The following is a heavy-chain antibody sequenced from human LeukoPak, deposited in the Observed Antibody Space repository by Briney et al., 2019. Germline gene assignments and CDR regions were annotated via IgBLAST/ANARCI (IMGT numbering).Heavy chain of an antibody. V-gene: IGHV3-21*04. Sequence: GGSLRLSCAASGFTFSSYSMNWVRQAPGKGLEWVSSISSSSSYIYYADSVKGRFTISRDNAKNSLYLQMNSLRAEDTALYYCAKDTGGTVAGTGDYWGQGTLVTVSS. J-gene: IGHJ4*02. CDR2: ISSSSSYI. D-gene: IGHD6-19*01. CDR1: GFTFSSYS. CDR3: AKDTGGTVAGTGDY.